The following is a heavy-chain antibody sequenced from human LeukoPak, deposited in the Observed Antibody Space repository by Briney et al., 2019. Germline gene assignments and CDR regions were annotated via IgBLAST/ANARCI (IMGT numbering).Heavy chain of an antibody. CDR1: GFTFSSYS. CDR2: ISSSSSTI. Sequence: PGGSLRLSCAASGFTFSSYSMNWVRQAPGKGLEWVSYISSSSSTIYYADPVKGRFTISRDNAKNSLYLQMNSLRAEGTAVYYCAREVSHCSSTSCSSGDYWGQGTLVTVSS. CDR3: AREVSHCSSTSCSSGDY. D-gene: IGHD2-2*01. V-gene: IGHV3-48*01. J-gene: IGHJ4*02.